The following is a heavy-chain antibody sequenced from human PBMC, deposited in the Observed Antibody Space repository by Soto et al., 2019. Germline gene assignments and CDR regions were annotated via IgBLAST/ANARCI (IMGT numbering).Heavy chain of an antibody. D-gene: IGHD1-26*01. CDR2: IDPSDSYV. V-gene: IGHV5-10-1*03. Sequence: EVQLVQSATEVKKPGESLRISCKSSGYSFPSYWISWVRQMPGKGLEWMGRIDPSDSYVNYSPSFQGHVTISVDKSISTAYLEWRSLRASDTGVYYCASTGAKTDGDFWGQGTLVAVSS. CDR3: ASTGAKTDGDF. J-gene: IGHJ4*02. CDR1: GYSFPSYW.